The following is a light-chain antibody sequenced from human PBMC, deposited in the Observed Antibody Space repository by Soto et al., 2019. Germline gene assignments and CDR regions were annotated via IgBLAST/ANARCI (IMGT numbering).Light chain of an antibody. CDR3: HQFGAALPWT. CDR1: QSVSSS. J-gene: IGKJ1*01. CDR2: AAS. V-gene: IGKV3-15*01. Sequence: TLSVCKEERVTLSFRASQSVSSSLAWSRQTPGQAPRLLIYAASTRATGIPARFRGSGSGTEFTLTISRLEHEESAIYYCHQFGAALPWTFGQVTKV.